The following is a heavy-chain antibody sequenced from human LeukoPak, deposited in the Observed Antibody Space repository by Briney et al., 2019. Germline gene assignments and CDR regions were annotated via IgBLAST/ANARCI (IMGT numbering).Heavy chain of an antibody. Sequence: ASVKVSCKASGYSFSGYYMHWVRQAPGQGLEWMGRIKSNSGDTDYAEKFQGRVTMTRDTSISTAYMELSRLRSDDTAVYFCVRRGGFVEWVLLYRGQGTLVTVSS. D-gene: IGHD3-3*01. V-gene: IGHV1-2*06. CDR1: GYSFSGYY. CDR3: VRRGGFVEWVLLY. CDR2: IKSNSGDT. J-gene: IGHJ4*02.